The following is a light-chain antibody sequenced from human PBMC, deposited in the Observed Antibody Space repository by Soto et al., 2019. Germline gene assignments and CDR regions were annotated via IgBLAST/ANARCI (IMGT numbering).Light chain of an antibody. Sequence: QSALTQPASVSGSPGQSITMSCTGTNNDVGGYESVSWYQQHSGRAPRLIIYDVSNRPSGVSGRFSGSKFGNTASLTISWLQDEDEADYYCSSSTSSSLYVFGTGTKVTVL. CDR2: DVS. CDR3: SSSTSSSLYV. CDR1: NNDVGGYES. J-gene: IGLJ1*01. V-gene: IGLV2-14*01.